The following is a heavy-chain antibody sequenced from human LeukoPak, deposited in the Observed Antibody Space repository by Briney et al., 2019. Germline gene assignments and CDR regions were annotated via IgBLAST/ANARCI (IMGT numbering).Heavy chain of an antibody. Sequence: RWSLRLSCAASGFTFSDYWMGWVRQAPGRGLEWVANIKQDGSRKYYGESVRGRLTIPRDNAKNSVYLQMNSLRAEDTAVYYCARLDYYGSGSYFDYWGQGTLV. V-gene: IGHV3-7*04. CDR1: GFTFSDYW. CDR3: ARLDYYGSGSYFDY. CDR2: IKQDGSRK. D-gene: IGHD3-10*01. J-gene: IGHJ4*02.